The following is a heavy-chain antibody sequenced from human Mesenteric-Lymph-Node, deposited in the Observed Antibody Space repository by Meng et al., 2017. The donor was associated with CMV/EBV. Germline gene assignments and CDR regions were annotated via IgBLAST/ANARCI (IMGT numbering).Heavy chain of an antibody. J-gene: IGHJ4*02. Sequence: GGSLRLSCAASGFTFSSYAMHWVRQAPGKGLEWVAVISYDGSNKYYADSVKGRFTISRDNSKNTLYLQMNNLRAEDTAVYYCAGGSQGFCRGNHCYFPPLDHWGQGQLVTSPQ. CDR2: ISYDGSNK. V-gene: IGHV3-30-3*01. D-gene: IGHD2-15*01. CDR1: GFTFSSYA. CDR3: AGGSQGFCRGNHCYFPPLDH.